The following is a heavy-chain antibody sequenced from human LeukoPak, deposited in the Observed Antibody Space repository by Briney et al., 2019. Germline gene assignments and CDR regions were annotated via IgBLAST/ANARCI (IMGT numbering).Heavy chain of an antibody. CDR3: ARERARGYYDSSGYYVL. CDR2: ISSSSSTI. V-gene: IGHV3-48*04. Sequence: GGSLRLSCAASGFTFSSYSMNWVRQAPGKGLEWVSYISSSSSTIYYADSVKGRFTISRDNAKNSLYLQMNSLRAEDTAVYYCARERARGYYDSSGYYVLWGQGTLVTVSS. D-gene: IGHD3-22*01. J-gene: IGHJ4*02. CDR1: GFTFSSYS.